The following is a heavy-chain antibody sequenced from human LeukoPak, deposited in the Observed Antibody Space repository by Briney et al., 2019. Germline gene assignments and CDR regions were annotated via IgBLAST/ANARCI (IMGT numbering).Heavy chain of an antibody. J-gene: IGHJ6*02. CDR2: IYYSGST. Sequence: PSETLSLTCTVSGGSISSYYWSWIRQPPGKGLEWIGYIYYSGSTNYNPSLKSRVTISVDTSKNQFSLKLSSVTAADTAVYYCARQVPNFGAHTIYYYGMDVWGQGTTVTVSS. CDR3: ARQVPNFGAHTIYYYGMDV. D-gene: IGHD3-3*01. V-gene: IGHV4-59*08. CDR1: GGSISSYY.